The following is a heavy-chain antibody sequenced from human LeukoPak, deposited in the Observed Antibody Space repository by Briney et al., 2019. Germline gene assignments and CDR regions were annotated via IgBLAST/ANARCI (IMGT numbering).Heavy chain of an antibody. J-gene: IGHJ4*02. CDR1: GFTFSSCG. Sequence: PGRPLRLSCAPSGFTFSSCGMHWLRQAPGKGLECVTVISYDGSNKHYAHSVKGRFPLSRDNSKNTLYLHMNSLGAEDAAVYYCANRWFCPVYSGTTSSWFPIDYWGQGTLVTVSS. D-gene: IGHD5-12*01. CDR3: ANRWFCPVYSGTTSSWFPIDY. V-gene: IGHV3-30*18. CDR2: ISYDGSNK.